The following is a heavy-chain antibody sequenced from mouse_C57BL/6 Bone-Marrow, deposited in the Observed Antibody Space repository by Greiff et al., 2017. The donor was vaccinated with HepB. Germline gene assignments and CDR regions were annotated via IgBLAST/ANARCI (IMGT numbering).Heavy chain of an antibody. Sequence: QVQLQQSGAELARPGASVKLSCKASGYTFTSYGISWVQQRTGQGLEWIGRIDPNSGGTKYNEKFKSKATLTVDKPSSTAYMQLSSLTSEDSAVYYCARSMITRGFDYWGQGTTLTVSS. CDR2: IDPNSGGT. V-gene: IGHV1-72*01. D-gene: IGHD2-4*01. CDR1: GYTFTSYG. J-gene: IGHJ2*01. CDR3: ARSMITRGFDY.